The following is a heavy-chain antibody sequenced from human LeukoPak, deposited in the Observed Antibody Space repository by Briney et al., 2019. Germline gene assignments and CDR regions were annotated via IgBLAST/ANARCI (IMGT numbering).Heavy chain of an antibody. CDR3: ARLHSTYSSGWSRHFDY. D-gene: IGHD6-19*01. Sequence: SETLSLTCTVSGGSISSYYWSWIRQPPGKGLEWIGYIYYSGSTNYNPSLKSRVTISVDTSKNQFSVKLSSVTAADTAVYYCARLHSTYSSGWSRHFDYWGQGTLVTVSS. CDR1: GGSISSYY. V-gene: IGHV4-59*01. J-gene: IGHJ4*02. CDR2: IYYSGST.